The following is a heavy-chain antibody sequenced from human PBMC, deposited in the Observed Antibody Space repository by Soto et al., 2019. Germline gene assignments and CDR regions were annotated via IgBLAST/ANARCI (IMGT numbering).Heavy chain of an antibody. V-gene: IGHV4-39*02. CDR1: GGSISSSSYY. J-gene: IGHJ5*02. Sequence: PSETLSLTCTVSGGSISSSSYYWGWIRQPPGKGLEWVGSIYYSGSTYYNPSLKSRVTISVDTSKNQFSLKLSSVTAADTAVYYCAREDDFWSGYLNWFDHWGQGTLVTVSS. CDR3: AREDDFWSGYLNWFDH. CDR2: IYYSGST. D-gene: IGHD3-3*01.